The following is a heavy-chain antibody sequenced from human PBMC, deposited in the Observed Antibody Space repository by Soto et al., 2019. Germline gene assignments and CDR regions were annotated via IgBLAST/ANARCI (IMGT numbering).Heavy chain of an antibody. CDR3: ARRYGSAFDF. V-gene: IGHV4-39*01. D-gene: IGHD3-10*01. CDR1: SAPLSSTTYT. J-gene: IGHJ3*01. Sequence: SETLSLTCTVSSAPLSSTTYTWGWIRQPPGKGLEWVASVYYGGRSYYNPSLNSRVTISVDTSKNQFSLKMTSVTAADTAVYYCARRYGSAFDFWGQGTMVT. CDR2: VYYGGRS.